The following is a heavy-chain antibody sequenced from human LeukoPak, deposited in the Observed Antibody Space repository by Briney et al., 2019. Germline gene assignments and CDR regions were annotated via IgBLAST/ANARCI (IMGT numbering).Heavy chain of an antibody. J-gene: IGHJ5*02. V-gene: IGHV5-51*01. Sequence: GESLKISCKGSGYSFTSYWIGWVRQMPGKGLEWMGIIYPGDSDTRYSPSFQGQVTISADKSISTAYLQWSSLKASDTAMYYCARHIKPTVTTADWFDPWGQGTLVTVSS. CDR2: IYPGDSDT. D-gene: IGHD4-17*01. CDR1: GYSFTSYW. CDR3: ARHIKPTVTTADWFDP.